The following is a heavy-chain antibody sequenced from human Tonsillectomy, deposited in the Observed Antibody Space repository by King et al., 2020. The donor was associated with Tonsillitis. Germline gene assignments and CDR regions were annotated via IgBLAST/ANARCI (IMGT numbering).Heavy chain of an antibody. CDR3: ARGDSSSWGWFDP. D-gene: IGHD6-13*01. CDR2: IYTSGRP. J-gene: IGHJ5*02. CDR1: GGSISSGSYY. V-gene: IGHV4-61*02. Sequence: QLQESGPGLVKPSQTLSLTCAVSGGSISSGSYYWSWIRQPAGKGLEWMWRIYTSGRPNSNPSLKSRVTMSVDTSKNQFSLKVTSVTAADTAVYYCARGDSSSWGWFDPWGQGTLVTVSS.